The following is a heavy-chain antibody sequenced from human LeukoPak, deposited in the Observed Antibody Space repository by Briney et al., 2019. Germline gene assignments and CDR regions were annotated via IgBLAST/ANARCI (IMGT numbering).Heavy chain of an antibody. CDR3: AREGVPAATGSYYYYGMDV. J-gene: IGHJ6*02. CDR2: INPSGGST. D-gene: IGHD2-2*01. Sequence: GAPVKVSCKASGYTFTSYYMHWVRQAPGQGLEWMGIINPSGGSTSYAQKFQGRVTMTRDTSTSTVYMELSSLRSEDTAVYYCAREGVPAATGSYYYYGMDVWGQGTTVTVSS. V-gene: IGHV1-46*01. CDR1: GYTFTSYY.